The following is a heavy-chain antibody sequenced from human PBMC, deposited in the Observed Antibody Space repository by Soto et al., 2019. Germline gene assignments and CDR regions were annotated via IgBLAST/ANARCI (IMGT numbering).Heavy chain of an antibody. CDR3: ARCRRYGSSARAFDY. CDR2: ISPIIGTA. D-gene: IGHD6-6*01. J-gene: IGHJ4*02. CDR1: GCTFTSYA. Sequence: ASVKVSCKASGCTFTSYAISWVRQAPGQGLEWMGGISPIIGTANYAQKFQGRVTITADESTSTAYMELSSLRSEDTAVSYCARCRRYGSSARAFDYWGQGTLVTVSS. V-gene: IGHV1-69*13.